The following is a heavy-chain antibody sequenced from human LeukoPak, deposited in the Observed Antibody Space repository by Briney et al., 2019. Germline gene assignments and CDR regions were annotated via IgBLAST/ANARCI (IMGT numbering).Heavy chain of an antibody. CDR1: GGSVTSGNYY. V-gene: IGHV4-61*02. CDR2: IYTNGGA. J-gene: IGHJ4*02. Sequence: SQTLSLTCTVSGGSVTSGNYYWNWIRQPAGKGLEWIGRIYTNGGASYNPSLKSRVTISIDASENQFSLKLSSVTAADTAVYYCAREPPGYWGQGTLVTVSS. CDR3: AREPPGY.